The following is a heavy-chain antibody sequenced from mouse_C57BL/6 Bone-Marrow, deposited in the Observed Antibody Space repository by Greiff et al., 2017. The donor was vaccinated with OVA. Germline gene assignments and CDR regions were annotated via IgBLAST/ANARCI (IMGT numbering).Heavy chain of an antibody. CDR3: TRWDDYDTWFAY. V-gene: IGHV14-4*01. CDR2: IDPENGDT. J-gene: IGHJ3*01. CDR1: GFNIKDDY. Sequence: VQLKESGAELVRPGASVKLSCTASGFNIKDDYMHWVKQRPEQGLEWIGGIDPENGDTEYASKFQGKATITADTSSNTAYLQLSSLTSEDTDVYYCTRWDDYDTWFAYWGQGTLVTVSA. D-gene: IGHD2-4*01.